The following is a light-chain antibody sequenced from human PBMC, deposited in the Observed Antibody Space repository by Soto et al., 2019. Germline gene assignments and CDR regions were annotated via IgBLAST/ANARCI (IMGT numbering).Light chain of an antibody. CDR3: SSYAGSDNFEV. V-gene: IGLV2-8*01. J-gene: IGLJ2*01. CDR2: EVT. CDR1: RSDVGDYNY. Sequence: QSVLTQPPSASGSPGQSVTISCNGTRSDVGDYNYVSWYQQHPGKAPKLLIYEVTKRPSGVPDRFSGSKSANTASLTVSGLQAEDEADYYCSSYAGSDNFEVFGGGTKLTVL.